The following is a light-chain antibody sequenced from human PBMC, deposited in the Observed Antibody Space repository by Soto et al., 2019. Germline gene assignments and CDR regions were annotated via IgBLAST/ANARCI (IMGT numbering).Light chain of an antibody. J-gene: IGKJ5*01. V-gene: IGKV1-39*01. CDR2: AAS. CDR1: QSVSNY. Sequence: DIQMTQSPSSLSASVGDRVTITCRASQSVSNYLNWYQQKPGKAPTLLIYAASTLESGVPSRFSATVSGTEFSLTITSLQPEDFATYYCQQLFDSPITFGQGTRLEIK. CDR3: QQLFDSPIT.